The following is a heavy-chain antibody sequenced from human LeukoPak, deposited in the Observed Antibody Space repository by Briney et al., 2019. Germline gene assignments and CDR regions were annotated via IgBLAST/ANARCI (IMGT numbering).Heavy chain of an antibody. CDR1: GYSFTSYW. V-gene: IGHV5-51*01. J-gene: IGHJ6*02. Sequence: GESLQISCQGSGYSFTSYWICWVRQMPGKGLEWMGIIYSGDSDTRYSPSFQGQVTISADKSISTAYLQWSSLKASDTAMYYCARTARPSDYYYGMDVWGQGTTVTVSS. CDR3: ARTARPSDYYYGMDV. D-gene: IGHD6-6*01. CDR2: IYSGDSDT.